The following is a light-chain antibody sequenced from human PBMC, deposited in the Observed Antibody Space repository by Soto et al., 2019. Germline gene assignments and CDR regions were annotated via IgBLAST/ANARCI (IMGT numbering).Light chain of an antibody. CDR3: QQNNSTPLT. CDR1: QNIGKN. J-gene: IGKJ4*01. Sequence: DIQMTQSPFSLSASVGDRVTITCRASQNIGKNLKWYRQKPGKAPHLLIYAASNLHSGVSSRVSGSGSGTDFTLMFSSLQPEDFASYFCQQNNSTPLTFGGGTNVEIK. CDR2: AAS. V-gene: IGKV1-39*01.